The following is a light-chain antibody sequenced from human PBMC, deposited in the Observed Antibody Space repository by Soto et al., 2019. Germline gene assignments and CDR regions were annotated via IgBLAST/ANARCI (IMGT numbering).Light chain of an antibody. CDR2: EVS. CDR3: SSYTTSITV. V-gene: IGLV2-14*01. J-gene: IGLJ1*01. CDR1: SSDVGGYNY. Sequence: ALTQPASVSGSPGQSITISCTGTSSDVGGYNYVSWYQQHPGKAPKLVIYEVSNRPSGVSNRFSGSKSGNTASLTISGLQAEDEADYHCSSYTTSITVFGTGTRSPS.